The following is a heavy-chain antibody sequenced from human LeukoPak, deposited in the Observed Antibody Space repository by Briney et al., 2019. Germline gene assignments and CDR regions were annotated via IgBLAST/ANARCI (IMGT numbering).Heavy chain of an antibody. D-gene: IGHD6-13*01. J-gene: IGHJ4*02. V-gene: IGHV4-61*01. CDR2: IYYSGST. Sequence: SDTLSLTCTVSGGSVSSVSHYWSWIRQPPGKGLEWIGYIYYSGSTNYNPSLKSRVTISVDTSKNQFSLKLSSVTAADTAVYYCARAYSTMTYFDYWGQGTLVTVSS. CDR1: GGSVSSVSHY. CDR3: ARAYSTMTYFDY.